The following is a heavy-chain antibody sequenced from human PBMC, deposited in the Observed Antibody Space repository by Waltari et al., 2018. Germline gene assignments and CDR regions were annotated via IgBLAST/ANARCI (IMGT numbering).Heavy chain of an antibody. CDR2: IKQDGSGK. Sequence: LQLQESGPGLVKPSETLSLTCTVSGGSISSSSYYWGWIRQPPGKGLEWVANIKQDGSGKCYVDSVKGRFTISRDNAKNSLYLQMSSLRAEDTAVYYCARVFGYYYDSSGYYSPDAFDIWGQGTMVTVSS. D-gene: IGHD3-22*01. CDR3: ARVFGYYYDSSGYYSPDAFDI. CDR1: GGSISSSSYY. J-gene: IGHJ3*02. V-gene: IGHV3-7*03.